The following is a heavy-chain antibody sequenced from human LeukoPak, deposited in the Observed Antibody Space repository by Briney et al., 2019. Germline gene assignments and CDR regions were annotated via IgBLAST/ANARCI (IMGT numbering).Heavy chain of an antibody. Sequence: GGSLRLSCAASGFTFRTYWMSWVRQAPGKGLEWVANIKQDGNEKYYVDSVKGRFTISRDNAKNSLYLQMNSLRAEDTAVYYCARDLMGIAYRGAFYYWGQGTLVTVSS. D-gene: IGHD6-13*01. V-gene: IGHV3-7*03. CDR1: GFTFRTYW. CDR3: ARDLMGIAYRGAFYY. CDR2: IKQDGNEK. J-gene: IGHJ4*02.